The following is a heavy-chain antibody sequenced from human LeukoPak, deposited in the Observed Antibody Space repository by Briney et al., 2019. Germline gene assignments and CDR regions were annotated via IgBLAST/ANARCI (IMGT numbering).Heavy chain of an antibody. Sequence: SETLSLTCTVSGGSISSYYWSWIRQPPGKGLEWIGYIYYSGNTNYNPSLKSRVTISVDTSKNQFSLKLSSVTAADTAVYYCARVKRQWLLPDYWGQGTRVTVSS. V-gene: IGHV4-59*01. J-gene: IGHJ4*02. CDR3: ARVKRQWLLPDY. CDR1: GGSISSYY. D-gene: IGHD6-19*01. CDR2: IYYSGNT.